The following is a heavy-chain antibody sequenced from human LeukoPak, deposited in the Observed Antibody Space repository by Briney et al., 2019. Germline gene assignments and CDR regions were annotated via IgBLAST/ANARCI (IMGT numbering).Heavy chain of an antibody. D-gene: IGHD2-15*01. CDR2: IYHSGST. Sequence: PSETLSLTCAVSGGSISSTHWWSRVRQPPGKGLEWIGEIYHSGSTNYNPSLKSRVTISVDKSKNQFSLKLSSVTAADTAVYYCAREMVVCGGGSWGCEFDYWGQGTLVTVSS. V-gene: IGHV4-4*02. J-gene: IGHJ4*02. CDR1: GGSISSTHW. CDR3: AREMVVCGGGSWGCEFDY.